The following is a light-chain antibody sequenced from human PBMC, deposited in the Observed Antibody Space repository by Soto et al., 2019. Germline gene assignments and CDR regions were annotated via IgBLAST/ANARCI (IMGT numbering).Light chain of an antibody. Sequence: ENFFAQAPGILSFSPGERVTLSLRASQTISDNYFAWYQQKPGQAPRLLIYGISTRATGIPDRFSGSGSGTDFTLTISRLEPEDFAAYYCQQYGSSPRTFGQGTKVDI. CDR3: QQYGSSPRT. CDR2: GIS. CDR1: QTISDNY. J-gene: IGKJ1*01. V-gene: IGKV3-20*01.